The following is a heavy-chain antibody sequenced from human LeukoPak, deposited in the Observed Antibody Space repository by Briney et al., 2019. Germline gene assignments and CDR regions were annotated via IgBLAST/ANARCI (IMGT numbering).Heavy chain of an antibody. Sequence: GGSLRLSCAASGFTFCSYAMSWGCHTPWKGLGCVSAISGSGGSTYYADSVKGRFTISRDNSKNTLYLQMNSLRAEDTAVYYCAKDLVVVSAPDAFDIWGQGTMVTVSS. J-gene: IGHJ3*02. V-gene: IGHV3-23*01. D-gene: IGHD2-21*02. CDR1: GFTFCSYA. CDR3: AKDLVVVSAPDAFDI. CDR2: ISGSGGST.